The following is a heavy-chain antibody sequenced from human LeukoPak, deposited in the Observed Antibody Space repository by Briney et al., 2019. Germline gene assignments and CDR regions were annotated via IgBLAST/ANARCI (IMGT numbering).Heavy chain of an antibody. CDR3: ARVPFSRTFDY. J-gene: IGHJ4*02. D-gene: IGHD6-6*01. V-gene: IGHV4-38-2*01. Sequence: SETLSLTCAVSGYSISSGYYWGWIRQSPGKGLEWIGTIYHSGSTYYNPSLKSRLTISVDASKNQFSLKLSSVTAADTAVYYCARVPFSRTFDYWGQGTLVTVSS. CDR2: IYHSGST. CDR1: GYSISSGYY.